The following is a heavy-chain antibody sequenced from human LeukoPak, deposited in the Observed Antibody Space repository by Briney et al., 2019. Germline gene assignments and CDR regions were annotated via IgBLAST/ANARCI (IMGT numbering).Heavy chain of an antibody. V-gene: IGHV3-21*01. CDR2: MSSGGTYI. CDR1: GFTFSSYA. D-gene: IGHD2-15*01. CDR3: ARDRPTGASRVFVVQ. Sequence: GGSLRLSCAASGFTFSSYAMTWVRQAPGKGLEWVSSMSSGGTYIYYADSVRGRFTISRDNAKNSLYLVMNSLRAEDTATYYCARDRPTGASRVFVVQWGQGNLVTVSS. J-gene: IGHJ4*02.